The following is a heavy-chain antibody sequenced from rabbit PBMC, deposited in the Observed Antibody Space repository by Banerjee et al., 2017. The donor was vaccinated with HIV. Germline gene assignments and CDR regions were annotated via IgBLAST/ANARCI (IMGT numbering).Heavy chain of an antibody. CDR2: IYTGDGST. V-gene: IGHV1S47*01. D-gene: IGHD6-1*01. Sequence: QEQLVESGGDLVQPEGSLTLTCTASGFSLSNNYVMCWVRQAPGKGLEWIGCIYTGDGSTYYASWVNGRFTLSRENNQNTVTLQLNSLTAADTATYFCARDLSNGDGYNFNLWGPGTLVTVS. CDR1: GFSLSNNYV. CDR3: ARDLSNGDGYNFNL. J-gene: IGHJ4*01.